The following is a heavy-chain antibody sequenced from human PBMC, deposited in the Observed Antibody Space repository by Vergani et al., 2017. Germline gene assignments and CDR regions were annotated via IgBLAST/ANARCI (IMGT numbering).Heavy chain of an antibody. D-gene: IGHD6-19*01. J-gene: IGHJ4*02. CDR2: ISGSGGSP. Sequence: EVQLLESGGGLVQPGGSLRLSCAASGCTFSSYAMSWVRQAPGKGLEWVSAISGSGGSPYYADSVKGRFTISRDNSKNTLYLQMNSLRAEDTAVYYCAKDPTGTVAGAFDYWGQGTLVTVSS. V-gene: IGHV3-23*01. CDR1: GCTFSSYA. CDR3: AKDPTGTVAGAFDY.